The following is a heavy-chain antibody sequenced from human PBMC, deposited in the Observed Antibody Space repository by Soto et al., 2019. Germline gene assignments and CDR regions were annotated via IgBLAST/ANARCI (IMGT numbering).Heavy chain of an antibody. CDR2: IIPLLGTV. V-gene: IGHV1-69*15. CDR3: ARAKENYNGYDPPYYFDY. Sequence: QVQLVHSGAEVKKPGSSVRVSCKTSGGTFRSYTINWVRQAPGQGLEWMGSIIPLLGTVKYAQRFQGRVKITADESTSTAYMELSSLRSEDTAVFYCARAKENYNGYDPPYYFDYWVQGTLVTVSS. J-gene: IGHJ4*02. D-gene: IGHD5-12*01. CDR1: GGTFRSYT.